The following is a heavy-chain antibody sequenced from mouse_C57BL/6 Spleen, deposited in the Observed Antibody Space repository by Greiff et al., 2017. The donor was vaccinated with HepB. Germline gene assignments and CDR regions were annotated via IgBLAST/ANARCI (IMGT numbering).Heavy chain of an antibody. CDR2: IYPGSGNT. V-gene: IGHV1-66*01. Sequence: QVQLQQSGPELVKPGASVKISCKASGYSFTSYYIHWVKQRPGQGLEWIGWIYPGSGNTKYNEKFKGKATLTADTSSSTAYMQLSSLTSEDSAVYYCARYYYGNYYFDYWGQGTTLTVSS. D-gene: IGHD2-1*01. J-gene: IGHJ2*01. CDR3: ARYYYGNYYFDY. CDR1: GYSFTSYY.